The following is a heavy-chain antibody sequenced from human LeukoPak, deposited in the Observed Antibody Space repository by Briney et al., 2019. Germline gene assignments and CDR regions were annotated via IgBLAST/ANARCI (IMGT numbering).Heavy chain of an antibody. CDR1: GFTFGSHA. J-gene: IGHJ4*02. CDR2: IFGSGGSP. V-gene: IGHV3-23*01. CDR3: GKTTVGYSSGQKPAWPVDY. Sequence: GWSLRLSCEASGFTFGSHAMYWVRQAPGKGLGWVAGIFGSGGSPHYADPVKGRFTISRDNSRNTVYLQINSLRAEDTAVYYCGKTTVGYSSGQKPAWPVDYWGQGTLVTVSS. D-gene: IGHD5-18*01.